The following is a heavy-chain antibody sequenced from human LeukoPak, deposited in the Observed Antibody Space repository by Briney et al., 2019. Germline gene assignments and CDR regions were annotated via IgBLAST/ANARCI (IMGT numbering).Heavy chain of an antibody. CDR3: AGGPRRYKRTTVIIWGSDY. CDR2: INHSGST. Sequence: SETLSLTCAVYGGSFSGYYWSWIRQPPGKGLEWIGEINHSGSTNYNPSPKSRVTTSVDTSTNKFSLKLSSVPAADTAVYYCAGGPRRYKRTTVIIWGSDYWGQGTLVTVSS. D-gene: IGHD4-17*01. V-gene: IGHV4-34*01. CDR1: GGSFSGYY. J-gene: IGHJ4*02.